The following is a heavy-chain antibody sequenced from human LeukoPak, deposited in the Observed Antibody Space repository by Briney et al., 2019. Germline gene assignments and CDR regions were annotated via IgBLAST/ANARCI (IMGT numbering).Heavy chain of an antibody. D-gene: IGHD3-3*01. CDR2: ISGSGGST. CDR3: AKDRALFLEWLFDY. CDR1: GFTFSSYA. Sequence: PGGSLRLSCAASGFTFSSYAMSWVRQAPGKGLEWVSAISGSGGSTYYADSVKGRFTISKDNSKNTLYLQMNSLRAEDTAVYYCAKDRALFLEWLFDYWGQGTLVTVSS. J-gene: IGHJ4*02. V-gene: IGHV3-23*01.